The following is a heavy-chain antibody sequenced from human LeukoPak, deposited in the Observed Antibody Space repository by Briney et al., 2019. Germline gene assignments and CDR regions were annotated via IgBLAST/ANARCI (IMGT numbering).Heavy chain of an antibody. CDR1: GFTFDNYA. D-gene: IGHD6-19*01. Sequence: EPGRSLRLSCAASGFTFDNYAMHWVRQAPGKGLEWLSIISWNSGYIGYADSVKGRFTISRDNAKKSVDLQMNSLRAEDTAFYYCAKVRGTYSSGYFFDYWGQGTLVTVSS. CDR3: AKVRGTYSSGYFFDY. CDR2: ISWNSGYI. J-gene: IGHJ4*02. V-gene: IGHV3-9*01.